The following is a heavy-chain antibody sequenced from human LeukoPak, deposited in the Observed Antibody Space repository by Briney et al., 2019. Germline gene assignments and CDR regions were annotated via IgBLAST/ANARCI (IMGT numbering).Heavy chain of an antibody. Sequence: ASVKVSCKASGYTFTSYGISWVRQAPGQGLEWMGWISAYNGNTNYAQKLQGRVTMTTDTSTSTAYMELRSLRSEDTAVYYCASSTQDTAMALDDYWGQGTLVTVSS. J-gene: IGHJ4*02. CDR1: GYTFTSYG. CDR2: ISAYNGNT. CDR3: ASSTQDTAMALDDY. D-gene: IGHD5-18*01. V-gene: IGHV1-18*01.